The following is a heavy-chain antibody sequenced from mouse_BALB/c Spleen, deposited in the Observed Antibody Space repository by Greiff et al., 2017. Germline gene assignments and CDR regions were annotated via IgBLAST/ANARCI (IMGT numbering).Heavy chain of an antibody. CDR1: GFAFSSYD. CDR2: ISSGGGST. J-gene: IGHJ3*01. V-gene: IGHV5-12-1*01. Sequence: EVQRVESGGGLVKPGGSLKLSCAASGFAFSSYDMSWVRQTPEKRLEWVAYISSGGGSTYYPDTVKGRFTISRDNAKNTLYLQMSSLKSEDTAMYYCARRIYYGYGFAYWGQGTLVTVSA. D-gene: IGHD2-2*01. CDR3: ARRIYYGYGFAY.